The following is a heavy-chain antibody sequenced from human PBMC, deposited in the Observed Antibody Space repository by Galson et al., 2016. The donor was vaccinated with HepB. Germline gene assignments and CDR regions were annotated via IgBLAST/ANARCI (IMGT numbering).Heavy chain of an antibody. CDR2: ISGSGAGT. CDR3: AKTPHGSSIQYFDY. J-gene: IGHJ4*02. V-gene: IGHV3-23*01. CDR1: GFIFSNYA. Sequence: SLRLSCAASGFIFSNYAMSWVRQAPGKGLEWVSAISGSGAGTNYADSVRGRFTISRDNSKNTLYLQMNSLTAEDTAVYYCAKTPHGSSIQYFDYWGQGTLVTVSS. D-gene: IGHD6-6*01.